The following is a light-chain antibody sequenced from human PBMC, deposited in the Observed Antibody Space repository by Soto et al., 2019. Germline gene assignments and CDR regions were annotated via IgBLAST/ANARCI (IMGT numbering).Light chain of an antibody. J-gene: IGLJ1*01. CDR1: SSNIGAGYE. Sequence: QPVLTQPPSVSGAPGQRVTISCTGSSSNIGAGYEVHWYQQLPGTAPKLLIYGNNNRPSGVPDRFSGSKSGTSGSLAITGLQAEDEADYYCQSYDSSLSGYVFGTGTKVTVL. CDR2: GNN. V-gene: IGLV1-40*01. CDR3: QSYDSSLSGYV.